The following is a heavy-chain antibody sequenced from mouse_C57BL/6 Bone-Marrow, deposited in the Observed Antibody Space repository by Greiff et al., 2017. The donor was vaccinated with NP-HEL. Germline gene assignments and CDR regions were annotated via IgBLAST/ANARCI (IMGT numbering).Heavy chain of an antibody. J-gene: IGHJ3*01. Sequence: DVKLVESGGDLVKPGGSLKLSCAASGFTFSSYGMSWVRQTPDKRLEWVATISSGGSYTYYLDSVKGRFTISRDNAKNTLYLQMSSLKSEDTAMYYCARPMVTTPFAYWGQGTLVTVSA. CDR1: GFTFSSYG. CDR2: ISSGGSYT. V-gene: IGHV5-6*02. D-gene: IGHD2-2*01. CDR3: ARPMVTTPFAY.